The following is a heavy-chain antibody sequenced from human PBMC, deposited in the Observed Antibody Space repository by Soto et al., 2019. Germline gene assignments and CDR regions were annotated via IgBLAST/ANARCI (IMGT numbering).Heavy chain of an antibody. CDR2: IYYSGST. D-gene: IGHD6-19*01. J-gene: IGHJ4*02. Sequence: SETLSLTCTVSGGSISSYYWSWIRQPPGKGLEWIGYIYYSGSTNYNPSPKSRVTISVDTSKNQFSLKLSSVTAADTAVYYCARAKGIAVATYYDYWGQGTLVTVSS. V-gene: IGHV4-59*01. CDR3: ARAKGIAVATYYDY. CDR1: GGSISSYY.